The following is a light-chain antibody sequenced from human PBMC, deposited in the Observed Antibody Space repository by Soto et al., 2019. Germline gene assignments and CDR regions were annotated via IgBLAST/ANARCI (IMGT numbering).Light chain of an antibody. J-gene: IGKJ5*01. Sequence: DLQMTQSPSSVSASVGDRVTITCRASQAIINYLAWYQQKPGKAPKLLISTTSTLQSGVPSRFSGSTSGTHFTLTISSLQPEDFATYYCQQAYSLPFTFGQGTRVEIK. CDR3: QQAYSLPFT. CDR2: TTS. CDR1: QAIINY. V-gene: IGKV1-12*01.